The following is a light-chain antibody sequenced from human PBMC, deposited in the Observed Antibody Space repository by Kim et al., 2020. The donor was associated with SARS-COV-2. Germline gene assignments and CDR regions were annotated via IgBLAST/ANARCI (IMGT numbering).Light chain of an antibody. Sequence: GGTVTLPGGLGSGSVSSSYYPSWYQQIPGQAPRTLIYSTNIRSSGVPDRFSGSLLGNKAALTITGAQADDESDYYCVLYMGSGIWVFGGGTQLTVL. CDR3: VLYMGSGIWV. CDR1: SGSVSSSYY. CDR2: STN. J-gene: IGLJ3*02. V-gene: IGLV8-61*01.